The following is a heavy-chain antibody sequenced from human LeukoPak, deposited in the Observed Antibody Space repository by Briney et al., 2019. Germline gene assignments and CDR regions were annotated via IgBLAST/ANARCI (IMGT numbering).Heavy chain of an antibody. CDR1: GGSISSSSYY. Sequence: SETLSLTCTVSGGSISSSSYYWGWIRQPPGKGLEWIGSIYYSGSTYYNPSLKSRVTISVDTSKNQFSLKLSSVTAADTAVYYCARHGAIWFGELLSIQPPHAFDIWGQGTMVTVSS. CDR2: IYYSGST. J-gene: IGHJ3*02. D-gene: IGHD3-10*01. V-gene: IGHV4-39*01. CDR3: ARHGAIWFGELLSIQPPHAFDI.